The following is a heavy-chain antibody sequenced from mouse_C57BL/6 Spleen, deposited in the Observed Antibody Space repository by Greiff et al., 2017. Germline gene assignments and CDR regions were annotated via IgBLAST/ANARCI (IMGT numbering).Heavy chain of an antibody. Sequence: VQLQQSGPELVKPGASVKISCKASGYSFTGYYMNWVKQSPEKSLEWIGEINPSTGGTTYNQKFKAKATLTADKSSSTAYMQLNSLTSEDSAVYYCARRYSSYEGYFDYWGQGTTLTVSS. CDR3: ARRYSSYEGYFDY. CDR1: GYSFTGYY. CDR2: INPSTGGT. J-gene: IGHJ2*01. D-gene: IGHD1-1*01. V-gene: IGHV1-42*01.